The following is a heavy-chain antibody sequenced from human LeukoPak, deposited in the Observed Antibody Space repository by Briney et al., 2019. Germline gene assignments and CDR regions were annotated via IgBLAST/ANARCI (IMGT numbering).Heavy chain of an antibody. Sequence: GGSLRLSCAASGFPFSSYWMHWVRQAPGKGLVWVSRINIDGSNTNYADSVKGRFTISRDNAKNTLYLQMDSLRAEDTAVYYCARSLGGAYDYWGQGTLVTVSS. CDR2: INIDGSNT. J-gene: IGHJ4*02. CDR3: ARSLGGAYDY. CDR1: GFPFSSYW. V-gene: IGHV3-74*01. D-gene: IGHD1-26*01.